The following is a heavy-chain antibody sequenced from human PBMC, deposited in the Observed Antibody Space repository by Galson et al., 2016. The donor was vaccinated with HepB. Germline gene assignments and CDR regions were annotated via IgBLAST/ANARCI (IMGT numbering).Heavy chain of an antibody. CDR2: ISSGSSYI. D-gene: IGHD6-13*01. Sequence: SLRLSCATSGFTFTRYNMNWVRQAPGKGLEWVSSISSGSSYIYYADSVKGRFTISRDNVKKSLYLQMNSPRPEDTAVYYCARVRVQQFLDAFDSWGQGTMVTASS. J-gene: IGHJ3*02. V-gene: IGHV3-21*01. CDR1: GFTFTRYN. CDR3: ARVRVQQFLDAFDS.